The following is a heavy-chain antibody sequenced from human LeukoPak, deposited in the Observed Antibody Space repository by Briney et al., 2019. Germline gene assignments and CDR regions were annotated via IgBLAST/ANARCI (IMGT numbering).Heavy chain of an antibody. D-gene: IGHD1-26*01. CDR3: ARRGSGSYYYAFDI. J-gene: IGHJ3*02. CDR1: GGSISSYY. Sequence: SETLSLTCTVSGGSISSYYWSWIRQPPGKGLEWIGYIYYSGSTNYNPSLKSRVSISVDTSKNQFSLKLSSVTAADTAVYYCARRGSGSYYYAFDIWGQGTMVTVSS. V-gene: IGHV4-59*08. CDR2: IYYSGST.